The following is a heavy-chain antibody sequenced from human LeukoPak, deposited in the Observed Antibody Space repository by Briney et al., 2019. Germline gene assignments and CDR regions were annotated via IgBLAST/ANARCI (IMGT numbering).Heavy chain of an antibody. CDR1: GYTFTSYY. V-gene: IGHV1-46*01. D-gene: IGHD3-10*01. J-gene: IGHJ4*02. CDR3: AREMVRGHYFDY. CDR2: INPSVGST. Sequence: ASVKVSCKASGYTFTSYYMHWVRQAPGQGLEWMGIINPSVGSTGYAQKFQGRVTMTRDTSTSTVYMELSSLRSEDTAVYYCAREMVRGHYFDYWGQGTLVTVSS.